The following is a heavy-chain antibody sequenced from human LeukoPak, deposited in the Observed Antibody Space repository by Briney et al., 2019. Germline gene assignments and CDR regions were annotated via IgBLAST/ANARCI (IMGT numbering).Heavy chain of an antibody. CDR2: MSYDERNK. V-gene: IGHV3-30*03. CDR3: RSITMVRGVVLLDY. Sequence: GGSLRLSCAASGFTFSSYGMHWVRQAPGKGLEWVAFMSYDERNKYYGDSVKGRFTISGDISKNTLYLQMNSLRAEDTAVYYCRSITMVRGVVLLDYWGQGTLVTVSS. J-gene: IGHJ4*02. CDR1: GFTFSSYG. D-gene: IGHD3-10*01.